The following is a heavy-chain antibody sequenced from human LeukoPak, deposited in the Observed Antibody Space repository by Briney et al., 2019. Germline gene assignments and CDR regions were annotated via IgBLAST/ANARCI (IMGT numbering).Heavy chain of an antibody. CDR3: ARRQNYYDSSAVGYWFDP. CDR1: GCTFTDYN. D-gene: IGHD3-22*01. Sequence: ASVKVSFNASGCTFTDYNMHWVRQAPGQGLEWMGRINPNSGGTNYAQKFQGRVTMTRDTSISTAYMELSRLRSDDTAVYYCARRQNYYDSSAVGYWFDPWGQGTLVTVSS. CDR2: INPNSGGT. V-gene: IGHV1-2*06. J-gene: IGHJ5*02.